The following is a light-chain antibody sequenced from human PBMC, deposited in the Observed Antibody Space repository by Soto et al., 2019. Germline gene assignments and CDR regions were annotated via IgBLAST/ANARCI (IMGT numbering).Light chain of an antibody. CDR2: EGS. CDR1: SSDVGNYNL. J-gene: IGLJ1*01. Sequence: QSVLTQPASVSGSPGQSITISCTGTSSDVGNYNLVSWYQQHPGKAPKLMIYEGSKRPSGVSNRFSGSKSGNTASLTISILQAEDEADYYCCSYAGSSTYVFGPGTKVTVL. CDR3: CSYAGSSTYV. V-gene: IGLV2-23*01.